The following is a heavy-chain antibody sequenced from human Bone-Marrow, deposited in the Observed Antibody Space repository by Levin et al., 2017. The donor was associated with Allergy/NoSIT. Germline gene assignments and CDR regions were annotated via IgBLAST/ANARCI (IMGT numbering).Heavy chain of an antibody. CDR3: ARSQLIFYGSGTSQGDYYNGLDA. V-gene: IGHV1-2*02. D-gene: IGHD3-10*01. CDR1: TYTFTDYY. Sequence: ASVKVSCRPSTYTFTDYYMHWVRQAPGQGLEWIGWINPKSGGTNYAQKFQDRVTMTRDTSISTGYMELSSLTSDDTAVYFCARSQLIFYGSGTSQGDYYNGLDAWGQGTTVTVSS. J-gene: IGHJ6*02. CDR2: INPKSGGT.